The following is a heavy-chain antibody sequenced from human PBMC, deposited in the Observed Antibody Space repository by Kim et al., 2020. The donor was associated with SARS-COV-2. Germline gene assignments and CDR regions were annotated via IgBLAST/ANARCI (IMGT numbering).Heavy chain of an antibody. CDR2: ISSSGSTI. Sequence: GGSLRLSCAASGFTFSSYEMNWVRQAPGKGLEWVSYISSSGSTIYYADSVKGRFTISRDNAKNSLYLQMNSLRAEDTAVYYCARCMGGSDGMDVWGQGTTVTVSS. J-gene: IGHJ6*02. CDR3: ARCMGGSDGMDV. D-gene: IGHD3-10*01. V-gene: IGHV3-48*03. CDR1: GFTFSSYE.